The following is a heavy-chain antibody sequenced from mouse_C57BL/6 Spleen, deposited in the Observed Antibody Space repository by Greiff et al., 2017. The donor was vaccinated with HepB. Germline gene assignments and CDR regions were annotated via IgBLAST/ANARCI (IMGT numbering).Heavy chain of an antibody. V-gene: IGHV5-17*01. CDR1: GFTFSDYG. CDR2: ISSGSSTI. J-gene: IGHJ4*01. Sequence: DVQLVESGGGLVKPGGSLKLSCAASGFTFSDYGMHWVRQAPEKGLEWVAYISSGSSTIYYADTVKGRFTISRDNAKNTLFLQMTSLRSEDTAMYYCARYGNSYAMDYWGQGTSVTVSS. CDR3: ARYGNSYAMDY. D-gene: IGHD2-1*01.